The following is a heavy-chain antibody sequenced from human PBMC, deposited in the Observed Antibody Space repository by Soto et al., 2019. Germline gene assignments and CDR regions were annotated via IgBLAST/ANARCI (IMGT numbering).Heavy chain of an antibody. CDR3: ARDRLDCSSTSCYNPYYDFWSGYYNYYYYGMDV. Sequence: GGSLRLSCAASGFTVRSNYMTWVRRAPGKGLEWVSVIYRAGKIYYADSVKGRFTTSSDNSQNTWFLQMNSLRAEDTAVYYCARDRLDCSSTSCYNPYYDFWSGYYNYYYYGMDVWGQGTTVTSP. J-gene: IGHJ6*02. CDR1: GFTVRSNY. D-gene: IGHD3-3*01. CDR2: IYRAGKI. V-gene: IGHV3-53*01.